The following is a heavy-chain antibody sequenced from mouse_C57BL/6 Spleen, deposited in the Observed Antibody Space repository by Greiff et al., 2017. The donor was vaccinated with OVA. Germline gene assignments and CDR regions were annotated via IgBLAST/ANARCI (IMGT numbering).Heavy chain of an antibody. Sequence: VQLQQPGAELVKPGASVKLSCKASGYTFTSYWMQWVKQRPGQGLEWIGEIDPSDSYTNYNQKFKGKATLTVDTSSSTAYMQLRSLTSETSAVYYCARGTYYSKYDYWGQGTTLTVSS. CDR3: ARGTYYSKYDY. CDR1: GYTFTSYW. D-gene: IGHD2-5*01. CDR2: IDPSDSYT. J-gene: IGHJ2*01. V-gene: IGHV1-50*01.